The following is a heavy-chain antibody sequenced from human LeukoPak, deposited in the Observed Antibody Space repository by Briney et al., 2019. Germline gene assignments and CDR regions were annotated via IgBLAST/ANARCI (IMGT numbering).Heavy chain of an antibody. V-gene: IGHV3-33*01. CDR2: FWYDGTDA. J-gene: IGHJ3*02. D-gene: IGHD1-14*01. CDR1: GLTVSTYG. CDR3: ARDGFTTSHAFDI. Sequence: PGRSLRLSCAASGLTVSTYGMHWIRQAPGRGLEWVAFFWYDGTDAFYGDSVKGRFTITRDNSQNTLYLQMNGLRVEDTAVYYCARDGFTTSHAFDIWGQGTTVTVSP.